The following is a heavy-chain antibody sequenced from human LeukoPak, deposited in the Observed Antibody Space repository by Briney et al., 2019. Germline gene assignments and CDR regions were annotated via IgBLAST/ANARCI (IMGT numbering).Heavy chain of an antibody. CDR1: GGSISSGGYY. J-gene: IGHJ4*02. CDR3: ARAGDCSGGSYFTFDY. V-gene: IGHV4-31*03. CDR2: IYYSGST. Sequence: SETLSLTRTVSGGSISSGGYYWSWIRQHPGKGLEWIGYIYYSGSTYYNPSLKSRVTISVDMSKNQFSLKLSSVTAADTAVYYCARAGDCSGGSYFTFDYWGQGTLVTVSS. D-gene: IGHD2-15*01.